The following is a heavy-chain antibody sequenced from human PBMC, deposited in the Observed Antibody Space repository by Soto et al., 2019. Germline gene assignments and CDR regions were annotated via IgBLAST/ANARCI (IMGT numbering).Heavy chain of an antibody. J-gene: IGHJ4*02. CDR2: IGTRGNTK. CDR1: GFTFSDYY. CDR3: ARDGTEYYGEYYDY. Sequence: QVQLVESGGGLVKPGGSLRLSWATSGFTFSDYYMSWIRQAPGKGLEWVSYIGTRGNTKYYADSVRGRFTISRDNAKNSLYLQMNSLRADDTAVYYCARDGTEYYGEYYDYWGQGIPVTVSS. V-gene: IGHV3-11*01. D-gene: IGHD4-17*01.